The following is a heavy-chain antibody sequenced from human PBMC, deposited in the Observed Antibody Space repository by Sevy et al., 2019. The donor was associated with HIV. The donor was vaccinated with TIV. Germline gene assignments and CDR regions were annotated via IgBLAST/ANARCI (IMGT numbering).Heavy chain of an antibody. Sequence: GGSLRLSCAASGFTVSSNYMSWVRQAPGKGLEWVSVIYSGGSTYYADSVKGRFTISRDNSKNTLYLQMNSLRAEDTAVYYCARDPGRYCSGGSCPTGAFDIWGQGTMVT. CDR2: IYSGGST. J-gene: IGHJ3*02. CDR1: GFTVSSNY. CDR3: ARDPGRYCSGGSCPTGAFDI. D-gene: IGHD2-15*01. V-gene: IGHV3-53*01.